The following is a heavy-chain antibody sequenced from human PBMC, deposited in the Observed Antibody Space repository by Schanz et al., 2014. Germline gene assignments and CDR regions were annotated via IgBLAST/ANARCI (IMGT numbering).Heavy chain of an antibody. CDR3: ARLGVGDKAYYYYGTDV. D-gene: IGHD1-26*01. J-gene: IGHJ6*02. CDR1: GGSISSHY. Sequence: QVQLQESGPGLVKPSETLSLTCTVSGGSISSHYWSWVRQAPGEGLEWIAYLLSSERAKYNPSLDSRSTLSLDPPRSQFARTLGSVTAADTAVYYCARLGVGDKAYYYYGTDVWGQGTTVLVSS. V-gene: IGHV4-59*08. CDR2: LLSSERA.